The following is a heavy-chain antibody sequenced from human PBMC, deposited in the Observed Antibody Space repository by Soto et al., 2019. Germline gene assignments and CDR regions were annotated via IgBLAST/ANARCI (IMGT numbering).Heavy chain of an antibody. D-gene: IGHD1-26*01. CDR3: ASRVLAGATTYYYSGMDV. V-gene: IGHV4-39*07. J-gene: IGHJ6*02. Sequence: SETLSLTCTVSGGSISSSSYYWGWIRQPPGKGLEWIGSIYYSGSTYYNPSLKSRVTISVDTSKNQFSLKLSSVTAADTAVYYCASRVLAGATTYYYSGMDVWGQGTTVTVSS. CDR2: IYYSGST. CDR1: GGSISSSSYY.